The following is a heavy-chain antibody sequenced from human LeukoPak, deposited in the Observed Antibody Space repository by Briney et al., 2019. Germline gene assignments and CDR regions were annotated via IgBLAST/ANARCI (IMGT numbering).Heavy chain of an antibody. CDR3: AKDNRKLTVTTSWFFDL. CDR1: GFTFSSYA. D-gene: IGHD4-17*01. CDR2: ISGSGGNT. J-gene: IGHJ2*01. Sequence: GGSLRLSCAASGFTFSSYAMSWVRQAPGKGLEWVSVISGSGGNTYYADSVKGRFTISRDNSKNTVYLQMNSLRGEDTAVYYCAKDNRKLTVTTSWFFDLRGRGTLVTVSS. V-gene: IGHV3-23*01.